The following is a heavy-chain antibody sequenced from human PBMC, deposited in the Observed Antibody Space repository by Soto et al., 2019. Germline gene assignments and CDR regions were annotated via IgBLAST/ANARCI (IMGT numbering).Heavy chain of an antibody. Sequence: ASVKVSCKASGYTFTSYYMHWVRQAPGQGLEWMGIINPSGGSTSYAQKFQGRVAMTRDTSTSTVYMELSSLRSEDTAVYYCASPSDLYGGNSDLILDYCGQGTLVTVSS. CDR2: INPSGGST. J-gene: IGHJ4*02. D-gene: IGHD4-17*01. V-gene: IGHV1-46*01. CDR1: GYTFTSYY. CDR3: ASPSDLYGGNSDLILDY.